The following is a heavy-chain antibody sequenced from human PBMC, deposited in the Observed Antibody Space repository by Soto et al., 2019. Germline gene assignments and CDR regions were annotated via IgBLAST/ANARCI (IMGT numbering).Heavy chain of an antibody. CDR2: ISSGGIYI. V-gene: IGHV3-21*06. J-gene: IGHJ5*02. Sequence: EVQVVESEGGLVNPGGSLRLSCSFTFSMYSMNWVRQAPGKGLEWVASISSGGIYIKYADSVKGRFTISRDNAKNSVSLQMNSLKVEDTAVYYCTRDQGGSYDSWFDPWGQGTQVIVSS. CDR3: TRDQGGSYDSWFDP. D-gene: IGHD1-26*01. CDR1: FTFSMYS.